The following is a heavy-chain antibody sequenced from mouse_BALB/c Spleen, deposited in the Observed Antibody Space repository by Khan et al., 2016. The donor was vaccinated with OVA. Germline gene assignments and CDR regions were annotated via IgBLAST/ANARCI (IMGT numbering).Heavy chain of an antibody. CDR2: IWAGGST. V-gene: IGHV2-9*02. J-gene: IGHJ2*01. CDR1: GFSLTSYA. CDR3: ARNREPDYFDY. Sequence: VELVESGPGLVAPSQSLSITCTVTGFSLTSYAIHWIRQPPGKGLEWLGVIWAGGSTNYNSALMSRLSISKDNSKSQVFLKMNSLQTHDTAMYHCARNREPDYFDYWGQGTTLTVSS.